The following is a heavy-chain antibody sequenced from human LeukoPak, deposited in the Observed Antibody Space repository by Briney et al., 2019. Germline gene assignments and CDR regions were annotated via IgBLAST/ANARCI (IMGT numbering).Heavy chain of an antibody. CDR2: IRYDGSNK. CDR1: GFTFSSYG. CDR3: AKDGAGRSGYMDY. J-gene: IGHJ4*02. Sequence: GGSLRLSCAASGFTFSSYGMHWVRQAPGKGLEWVAFIRYDGSNKYYADSVKGRFTISRDNSKNTLYLQMNSLRAEDTAVYYFAKDGAGRSGYMDYWGQGTLVAVSS. V-gene: IGHV3-30*02. D-gene: IGHD3-3*01.